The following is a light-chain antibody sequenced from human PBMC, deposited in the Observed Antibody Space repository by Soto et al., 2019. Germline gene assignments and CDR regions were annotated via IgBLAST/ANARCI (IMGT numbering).Light chain of an antibody. J-gene: IGKJ5*01. Sequence: DIVLTQSPATLSFSPGERATLSCRSSQSISNSLAWYQQKPGQAPRPIINDAFNRATGVPARFSGSGSGTDFTLTISSLEPEDFALYYCQQRNTWPPITFGQGTRLEI. CDR2: DAF. V-gene: IGKV3-11*01. CDR3: QQRNTWPPIT. CDR1: QSISNS.